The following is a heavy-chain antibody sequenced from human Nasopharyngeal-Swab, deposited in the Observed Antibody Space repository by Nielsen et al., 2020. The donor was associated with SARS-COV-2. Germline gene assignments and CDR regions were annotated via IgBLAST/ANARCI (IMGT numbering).Heavy chain of an antibody. D-gene: IGHD2-2*01. CDR3: AKDQTISSNAFDI. V-gene: IGHV1-2*02. Sequence: ASVKVSCKASGYTFTGYYMHWLRHAPGQGLEWMGWINPNSGGTNYAQKFQGRVTMTRDTSISTAYIELSRLRSDDTAVYYCAKDQTISSNAFDIWGQGTMVTVSS. CDR1: GYTFTGYY. CDR2: INPNSGGT. J-gene: IGHJ3*02.